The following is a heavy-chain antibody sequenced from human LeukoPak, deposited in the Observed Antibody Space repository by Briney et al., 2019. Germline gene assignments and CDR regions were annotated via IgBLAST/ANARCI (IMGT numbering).Heavy chain of an antibody. CDR3: ARGGTTVVGNFDY. CDR1: GGSIRSSNYY. J-gene: IGHJ4*02. D-gene: IGHD4-23*01. V-gene: IGHV4-39*07. CDR2: IYYSGST. Sequence: TSETLSLTCTVSGGSIRSSNYYWGWIRQPPGKGLEWIGTIYYSGSTNYNPSLKSRVTISVDTSKNQFSLKLSSVTAADTAVYYCARGGTTVVGNFDYWGQGTLVTVSS.